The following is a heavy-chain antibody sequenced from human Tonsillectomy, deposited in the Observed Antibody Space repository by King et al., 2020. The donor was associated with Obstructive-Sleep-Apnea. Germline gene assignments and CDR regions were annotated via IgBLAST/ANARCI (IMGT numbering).Heavy chain of an antibody. V-gene: IGHV3-30-3*01. CDR2: ISYDGSNK. CDR1: GFTFSSYA. D-gene: IGHD5-18*01. CDR3: ARYQSTDWYSYDPSFDY. Sequence: VQLVESGGGVVQPGRSLRLSCAASGFTFSSYAMHWVRQAPGKGLEWVAVISYDGSNKYYADSVKGRFTISRDNSKNTLYLQMNSLRAEDTAVYYCARYQSTDWYSYDPSFDYWGQGTLVTVSS. J-gene: IGHJ4*02.